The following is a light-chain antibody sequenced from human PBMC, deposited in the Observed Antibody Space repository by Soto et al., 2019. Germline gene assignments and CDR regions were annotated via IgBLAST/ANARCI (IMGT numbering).Light chain of an antibody. CDR1: QGIGDT. Sequence: HGDGAPLSCRASQGIGDTFAWYQHKPGQAPRLLIYGASTRATGVPARFSGIGSGTEFTLTFTCVVSREMAFQYSTACKQLLLSTFGQGTKV. V-gene: IGKV3-15*01. CDR3: TACKQLLLST. CDR2: GAS. J-gene: IGKJ1*01.